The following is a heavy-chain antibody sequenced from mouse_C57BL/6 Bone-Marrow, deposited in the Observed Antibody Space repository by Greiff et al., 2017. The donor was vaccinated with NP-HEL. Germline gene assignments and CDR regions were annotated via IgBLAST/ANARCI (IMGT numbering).Heavy chain of an antibody. CDR2: IHPNSGST. Sequence: QVQLQQPGAELVKPGASVKLSCQASGYTFTSYWMHWVKQRPGQGLEWIGMIHPNSGSTNYNEKFHSKATLTVDQSSSTAYMQLSRLTSEDSAVYYGEQAWFAYWGQGTLVTGSA. CDR3: EQAWFAY. V-gene: IGHV1-64*01. J-gene: IGHJ3*01. CDR1: GYTFTSYW.